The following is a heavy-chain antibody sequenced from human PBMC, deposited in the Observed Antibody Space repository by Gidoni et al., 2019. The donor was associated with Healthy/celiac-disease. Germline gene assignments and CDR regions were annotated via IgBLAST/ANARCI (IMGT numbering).Heavy chain of an antibody. D-gene: IGHD4-17*01. CDR1: GFTFSSYE. Sequence: EVQLVESGGGLVQPGGSLRLSCAASGFTFSSYEMNWVRQAPGKGLEWVSYISSSGSIIYYADSVKGRFTISRDNAKNSLYLQMNSLRAEDTAVYYCARAVSHDYGESYYYYYGMDVWGQGTTVTVSS. J-gene: IGHJ6*02. CDR2: ISSSGSII. CDR3: ARAVSHDYGESYYYYYGMDV. V-gene: IGHV3-48*03.